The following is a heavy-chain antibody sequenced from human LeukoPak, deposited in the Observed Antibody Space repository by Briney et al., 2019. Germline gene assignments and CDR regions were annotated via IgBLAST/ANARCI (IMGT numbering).Heavy chain of an antibody. CDR1: GGSINNYY. CDR2: IYYSGTT. V-gene: IGHV4-59*08. Sequence: SETLSLTCTVSGGSINNYYWSWIRQPPGKGLEWIGYIYYSGTTNYNPSLKSRVSISVDTSKNQFSPKLSSVTAADTAVYYCARHFRGFKYYGMDVWGQGTTVTVSS. CDR3: ARHFRGFKYYGMDV. J-gene: IGHJ6*02.